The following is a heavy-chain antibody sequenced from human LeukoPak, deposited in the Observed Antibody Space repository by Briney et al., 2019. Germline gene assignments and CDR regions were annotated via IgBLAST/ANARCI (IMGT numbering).Heavy chain of an antibody. Sequence: SETLSLTCTVSGGSISSSSYYWGWIRQPPGKGLEWIGSIYYCGSTYYNPSLKSRVTISVDTSKNQFSLKLSSVTAADTAVYYCARVADFWSGYRFDPWGQGTLVTVSS. V-gene: IGHV4-39*07. CDR3: ARVADFWSGYRFDP. CDR1: GGSISSSSYY. CDR2: IYYCGST. J-gene: IGHJ5*02. D-gene: IGHD3-3*01.